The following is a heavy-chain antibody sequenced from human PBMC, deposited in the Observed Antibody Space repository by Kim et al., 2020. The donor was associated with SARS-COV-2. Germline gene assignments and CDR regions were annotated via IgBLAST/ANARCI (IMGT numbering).Heavy chain of an antibody. CDR2: INHSGST. D-gene: IGHD4-17*01. J-gene: IGHJ3*02. Sequence: SETLSLTCAVYGGSFSGYYWSWIRQPPGKGLEWIGEINHSGSTNYNPSLKSRVTISVDTSKNQFALRLSSVTAADAAVSYCARASSGNYGDYSGAFDIWGQGAMVTVSS. CDR1: GGSFSGYY. V-gene: IGHV4-34*01. CDR3: ARASSGNYGDYSGAFDI.